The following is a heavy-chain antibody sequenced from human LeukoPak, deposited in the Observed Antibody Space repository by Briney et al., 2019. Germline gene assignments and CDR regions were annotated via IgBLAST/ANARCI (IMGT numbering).Heavy chain of an antibody. Sequence: GGSLKLSCAVPAFTVSNNYMSWVRQAPGKGLEWVSLIYGIGSAYYADSVKGRFTISRDNAKNSLYLQMNSLRAEDTAVYYCARHSGTYYDYWGQGTLVTVSS. V-gene: IGHV3-66*04. CDR1: AFTVSNNY. CDR2: IYGIGSA. J-gene: IGHJ4*02. CDR3: ARHSGTYYDY. D-gene: IGHD1-26*01.